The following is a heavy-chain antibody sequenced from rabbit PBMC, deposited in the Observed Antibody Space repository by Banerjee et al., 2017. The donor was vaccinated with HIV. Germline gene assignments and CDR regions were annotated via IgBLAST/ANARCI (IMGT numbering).Heavy chain of an antibody. J-gene: IGHJ4*01. CDR3: ARDLAGVIGWNFNL. Sequence: QEQLEESGGGLVQPEGSLTLTCKASGFSFSGSYWICWVRQAPGKGLEWIGCINTGSSGSGYYASWAKGRFTISKTSSTTVTLQMTSLTVADTATYFCARDLAGVIGWNFNLWGPGTLVTVS. V-gene: IGHV1S45*01. CDR2: INTGSSGSG. D-gene: IGHD4-1*01. CDR1: GFSFSGSYW.